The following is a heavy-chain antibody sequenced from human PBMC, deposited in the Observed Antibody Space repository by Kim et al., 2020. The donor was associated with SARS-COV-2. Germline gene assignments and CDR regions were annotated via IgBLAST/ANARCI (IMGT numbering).Heavy chain of an antibody. J-gene: IGHJ6*02. CDR1: GGSISSSNW. D-gene: IGHD2-2*01. CDR3: ARTMSIVVVPAAIYYYYGMDV. Sequence: SETLSLTCAVSGGSISSSNWWSWVRQPPGKGLEWIGEIYHSGSTNYNPSLKSRVTISVDKSKNQFSLKLSSVTAADTAVYYCARTMSIVVVPAAIYYYYGMDVWGQGTTVTVSS. V-gene: IGHV4-4*02. CDR2: IYHSGST.